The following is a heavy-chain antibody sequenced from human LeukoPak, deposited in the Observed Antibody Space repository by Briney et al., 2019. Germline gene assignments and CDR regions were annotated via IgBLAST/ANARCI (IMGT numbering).Heavy chain of an antibody. Sequence: ASVKVSCKASGYTFTAYYIHWVRQAPGQGLEWMGWISAYNGNTNYAQKLQGRVTMTTDTSTSTAYMELRSLRSDDTAVYYCARGVAAASLVDYWGQGTLVTVSS. CDR3: ARGVAAASLVDY. CDR2: ISAYNGNT. D-gene: IGHD6-13*01. V-gene: IGHV1-18*04. J-gene: IGHJ4*02. CDR1: GYTFTAYY.